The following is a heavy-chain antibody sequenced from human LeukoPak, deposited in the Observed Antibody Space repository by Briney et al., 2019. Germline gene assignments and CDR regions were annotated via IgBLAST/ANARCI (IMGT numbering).Heavy chain of an antibody. CDR1: GGSISSGSYY. Sequence: SGTLSLTCTVSGGSISSGSYYWSWIRQPAGKGLEWIGRIYTSGSTNYNPSLKSRVTISVDTSKNQFSLKLSSVTAADTAVYYCARGTPRVVVAATYGMDVWGQGTTVTVSS. J-gene: IGHJ6*02. D-gene: IGHD2-15*01. V-gene: IGHV4-61*02. CDR2: IYTSGST. CDR3: ARGTPRVVVAATYGMDV.